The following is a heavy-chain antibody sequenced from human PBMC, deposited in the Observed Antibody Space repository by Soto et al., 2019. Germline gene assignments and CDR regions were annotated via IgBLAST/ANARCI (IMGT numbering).Heavy chain of an antibody. Sequence: HSGRLCLSCTVSGASISSSSLYGSWNRQPPGKGLESIANIYYDGSTYYKPSLKSRVTISFDTSKNHFSLKLSSVTAADTAVYYCARSHIVPRLFVYPYDYWGQGTPVTVSS. V-gene: IGHV4-39*01. J-gene: IGHJ4*02. CDR3: ARSHIVPRLFVYPYDY. CDR2: IYYDGST. CDR1: GASISSSSLY. D-gene: IGHD6-6*01.